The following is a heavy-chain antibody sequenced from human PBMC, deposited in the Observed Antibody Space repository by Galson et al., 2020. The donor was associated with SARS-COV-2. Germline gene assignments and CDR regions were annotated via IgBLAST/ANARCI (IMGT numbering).Heavy chain of an antibody. CDR2: IKADGIEK. V-gene: IGHV3-7*01. Sequence: GGSLRLSCEASGFTFSNNWMTWVRQAPGKGLEWVANIKADGIEKNYVDSVMGRFTISRDNTKNSVYLQMNTLRAEDTAVYHCATGRVAADWGQGTMVTVS. CDR1: GFTFSNNW. CDR3: ATGRVAAD. J-gene: IGHJ3*01. D-gene: IGHD6-19*01.